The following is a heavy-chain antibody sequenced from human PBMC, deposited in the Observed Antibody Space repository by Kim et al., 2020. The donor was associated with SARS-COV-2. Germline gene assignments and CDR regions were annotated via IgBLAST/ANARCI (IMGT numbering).Heavy chain of an antibody. CDR2: ITDNSGET. J-gene: IGHJ6*01. D-gene: IGHD3-10*01. CDR3: ARDRRVSGVPAPGEDF. Sequence: GGSLRLSCVASGFTFRNYGMTWVRQSPGKGLEWVSAITDNSGETHYGDSVKGRFTVSRDNSKNTQSLQMNSLKVEDTAVYYCARDRRVSGVPAPGEDFWG. V-gene: IGHV3-23*02. CDR1: GFTFRNYG.